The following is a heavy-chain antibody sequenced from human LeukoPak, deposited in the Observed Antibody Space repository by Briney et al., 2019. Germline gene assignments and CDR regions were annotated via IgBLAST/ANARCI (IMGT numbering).Heavy chain of an antibody. CDR2: ISYDGSNK. D-gene: IGHD6-19*01. J-gene: IGHJ4*02. V-gene: IGHV3-30-3*01. Sequence: GGSLRLPCAASGFTFSSYTMHWVRQAPGKGLEWVAVISYDGSNKYYADSVKGRFTISRDNSKSTLFLQMNSPSAEDTAVYYCARDHPSIAVAGMLHWGQGTLVTVSS. CDR1: GFTFSSYT. CDR3: ARDHPSIAVAGMLH.